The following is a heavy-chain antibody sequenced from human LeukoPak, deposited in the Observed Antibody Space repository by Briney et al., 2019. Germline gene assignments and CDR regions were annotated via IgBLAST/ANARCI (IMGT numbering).Heavy chain of an antibody. Sequence: GGSLRLSCAASQFTFSHYGMNWVRQAPGKGLEWVAFIWYDDNDTHYVDSVKGRFIISRDNSKNTLYLQMNSLRPEDTAVYYCARDNRPWNSSYYHPFDNWGQGTLVTVSS. CDR1: QFTFSHYG. V-gene: IGHV3-30*02. CDR3: ARDNRPWNSSYYHPFDN. CDR2: IWYDDNDT. D-gene: IGHD3-3*01. J-gene: IGHJ4*02.